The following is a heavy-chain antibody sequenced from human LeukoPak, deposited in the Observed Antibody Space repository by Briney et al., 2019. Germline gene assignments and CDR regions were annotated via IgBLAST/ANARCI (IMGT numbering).Heavy chain of an antibody. V-gene: IGHV4-4*07. CDR3: ARVPLSSMVRGVIQSHYYMDV. CDR1: GGSISSYY. Sequence: SETLSLTCTVSGGSISSYYWSWIRQPAGKGLEWIGRIYTSGSTNYNPSLKSRVTMSVDTSKNQFSLKLSSVTAADTAVYYCARVPLSSMVRGVIQSHYYMDVWGKGTTVTVSS. J-gene: IGHJ6*03. CDR2: IYTSGST. D-gene: IGHD3-10*01.